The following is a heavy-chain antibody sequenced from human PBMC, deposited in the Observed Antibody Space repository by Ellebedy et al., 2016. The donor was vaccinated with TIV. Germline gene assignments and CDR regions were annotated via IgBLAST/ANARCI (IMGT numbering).Heavy chain of an antibody. J-gene: IGHJ4*02. CDR1: GFTFSSYG. CDR2: IWYDGSNK. D-gene: IGHD2-15*01. CDR3: ARSPGGVARLDY. Sequence: PGGSLRLSCAASGFTFSSYGMHWVRQAPGKGLEWVAVIWYDGSNKYYADSVKGRFTISRDNSKNTLYLQMNSLRAEDTAVYYCARSPGGVARLDYWGQGTLVTVSS. V-gene: IGHV3-33*01.